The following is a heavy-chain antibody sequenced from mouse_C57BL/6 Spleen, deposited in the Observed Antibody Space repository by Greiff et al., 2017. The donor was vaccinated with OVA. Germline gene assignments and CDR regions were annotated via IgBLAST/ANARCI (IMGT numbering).Heavy chain of an antibody. CDR3: ARRDGDY. CDR2: IYPGDGDT. V-gene: IGHV1-82*01. CDR1: GYAFSSSW. Sequence: QVQLQQSGPELVKPGASVKISSKASGYAFSSSWMNWVKQRPGKGLEWIGRIYPGDGDTNYNGKFKGKATLTADKSSSTAYMQLSSLTSEDSAVYFCARRDGDYWGQGTTLTVSS. J-gene: IGHJ2*01. D-gene: IGHD3-3*01.